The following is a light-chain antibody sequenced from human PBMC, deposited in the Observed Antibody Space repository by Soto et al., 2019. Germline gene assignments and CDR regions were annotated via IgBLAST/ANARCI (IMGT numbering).Light chain of an antibody. CDR1: QSVGTS. CDR2: DAS. CDR3: QQYGSSPWT. J-gene: IGKJ1*01. Sequence: EIVLTQSPVTLSLSPGERGTLSCRASQSVGTSLAWYQQKPGQAPRLLIYDASNRATGIPDRFSGSGSGTDFTLTISRLEPEDFAVYYCQQYGSSPWTFGQGTKVDIK. V-gene: IGKV3-20*01.